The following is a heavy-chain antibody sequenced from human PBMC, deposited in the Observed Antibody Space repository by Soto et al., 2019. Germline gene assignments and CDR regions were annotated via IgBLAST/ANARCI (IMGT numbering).Heavy chain of an antibody. V-gene: IGHV3-15*07. CDR2: IKSKTDGGTT. J-gene: IGHJ4*02. D-gene: IGHD3-10*01. CDR3: TTLLHYGSGSYYGLTYYFDY. CDR1: GFTFSNAW. Sequence: GGSLRLSCAASGFTFSNAWMNWVRQAPGKGLEWVGRIKSKTDGGTTDYAAPVKGRFTISRDDSKNTLYLQMNSLKTEDTAVYYCTTLLHYGSGSYYGLTYYFDYWGQGTLVTVSS.